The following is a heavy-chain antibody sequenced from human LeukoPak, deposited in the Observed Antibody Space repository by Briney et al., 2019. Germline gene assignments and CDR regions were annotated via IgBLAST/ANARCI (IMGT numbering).Heavy chain of an antibody. CDR3: ARDLEDCSGGSCYSWFDP. D-gene: IGHD2-15*01. J-gene: IGHJ5*02. Sequence: GGSLRLSCAASGFTFSSYGMHWVRQAPGKGLEWVAVIRYDGSNKYYADSVKGRFTISRDNSKNTLYPQMNSLRAEDTAVYYCARDLEDCSGGSCYSWFDPWGQGTLVTVSS. CDR1: GFTFSSYG. CDR2: IRYDGSNK. V-gene: IGHV3-30*02.